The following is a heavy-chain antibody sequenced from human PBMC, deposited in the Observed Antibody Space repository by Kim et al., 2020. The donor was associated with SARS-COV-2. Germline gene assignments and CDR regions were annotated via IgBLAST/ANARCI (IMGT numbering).Heavy chain of an antibody. J-gene: IGHJ4*02. V-gene: IGHV3-33*06. CDR2: IWYDGSNK. Sequence: GGSLRLSCAASGFTFSSYAMHWVRQAPGKGLEWVAVIWYDGSNKYYADSVKGRFTISRDNSKNTLYLQMNSLRAEDTAVYYCANGPGSSGWWRVAYWGQGTLVTVSS. D-gene: IGHD6-19*01. CDR1: GFTFSSYA. CDR3: ANGPGSSGWWRVAY.